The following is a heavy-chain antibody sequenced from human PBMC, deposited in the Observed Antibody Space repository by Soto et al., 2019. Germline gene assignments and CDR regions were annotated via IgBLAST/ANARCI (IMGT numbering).Heavy chain of an antibody. CDR3: ASLGVGDWANYYYYYGMDV. CDR2: VTANGGST. J-gene: IGHJ6*02. CDR1: GFTSSVYA. D-gene: IGHD2-21*02. Sequence: HPGGSLRLSCAATGFTSSVYAMTWVRQAPGKGLEWVSAVTANGGSTYSADSVKGRFTISRDNSKNTLFLQMNSLRAEDTAVYYCASLGVGDWANYYYYYGMDVWGQGTTVTVSS. V-gene: IGHV3-23*01.